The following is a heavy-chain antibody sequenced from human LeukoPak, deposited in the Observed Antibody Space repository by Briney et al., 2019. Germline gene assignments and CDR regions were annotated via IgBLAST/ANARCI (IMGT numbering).Heavy chain of an antibody. J-gene: IGHJ4*02. V-gene: IGHV3-30-3*01. CDR1: GFTFSSYA. Sequence: GGSLRLSCAASGFTFSSYAMHWVRQAPGKGLEWVAVISYDGSNKYYADSVKGRFTISRDNSKNTLYLQMNSLRTEDTAVYYCARDRSASYDFWSGYYVDYWGQGTLVTVSS. CDR3: ARDRSASYDFWSGYYVDY. CDR2: ISYDGSNK. D-gene: IGHD3-3*01.